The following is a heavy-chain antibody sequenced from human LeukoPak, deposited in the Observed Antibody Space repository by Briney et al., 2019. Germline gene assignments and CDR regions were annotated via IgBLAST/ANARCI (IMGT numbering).Heavy chain of an antibody. Sequence: TSETLSLTCTVSGGSISSGSYYWRWIRQPAGKGLEWIGRIYTSGSTNYNPSLKSRVTISVDTSKNQFSLKLSSVIAADTAVYYCARGIPRRAFDIWGQGTMVTVSS. CDR3: ARGIPRRAFDI. CDR1: GGSISSGSYY. CDR2: IYTSGST. J-gene: IGHJ3*02. V-gene: IGHV4-61*02.